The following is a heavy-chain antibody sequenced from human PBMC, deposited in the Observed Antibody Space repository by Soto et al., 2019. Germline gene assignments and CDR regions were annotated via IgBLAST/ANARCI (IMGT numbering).Heavy chain of an antibody. Sequence: SETLSLTCAVSGDSIISTNWWGRVRQPPGEGLEVIGEIFHTGTTNYNPSLKSRVSMSVDKSNNQFSLTLNSVTAADTAVYYCARGGDWQFDYWGQGTLVTVSS. D-gene: IGHD2-21*02. CDR3: ARGGDWQFDY. V-gene: IGHV4-4*02. CDR1: GDSIISTNW. CDR2: IFHTGTT. J-gene: IGHJ4*02.